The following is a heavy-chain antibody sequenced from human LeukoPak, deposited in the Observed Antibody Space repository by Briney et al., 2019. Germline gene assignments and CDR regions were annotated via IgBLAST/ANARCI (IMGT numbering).Heavy chain of an antibody. CDR1: GFTFSDHY. CDR3: ARVSPNTVTTLQYFDY. J-gene: IGHJ4*02. V-gene: IGHV3-72*01. CDR2: TRNKANSYTT. Sequence: GGSLRLSCAASGFTFSDHYMDWVRQAPGKGLEWVGRTRNKANSYTTEYAASVKGRFTISRDDSKNSLYLQMNSLKTEDTAVYYCARVSPNTVTTLQYFDYWGQGTLVTVSS. D-gene: IGHD4-17*01.